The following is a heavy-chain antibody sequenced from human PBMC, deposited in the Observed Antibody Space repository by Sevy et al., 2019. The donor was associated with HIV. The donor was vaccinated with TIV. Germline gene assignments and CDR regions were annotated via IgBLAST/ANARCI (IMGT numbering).Heavy chain of an antibody. V-gene: IGHV3-30*03. D-gene: IGHD4-4*01. CDR1: GFTFSSYG. CDR3: ASAYSDYYYYMDV. CDR2: VCYDGSNK. Sequence: GGSLRLSCAASGFTFSSYGMHWVRLAPGKGLEWVAVVCYDGSNKYYADSVKGRFTISRDNSKNTLYLQMNSLRAEDTAVYYCASAYSDYYYYMDVWGKGTTVTVSS. J-gene: IGHJ6*03.